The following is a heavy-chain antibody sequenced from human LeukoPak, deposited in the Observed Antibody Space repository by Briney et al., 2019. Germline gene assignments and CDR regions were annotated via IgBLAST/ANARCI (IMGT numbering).Heavy chain of an antibody. V-gene: IGHV3-23*01. J-gene: IGHJ4*01. CDR1: GYPFSNYP. Sequence: GGSLTLSCAASGYPFSNYPMSWVRQAPGKGLEWVSSLSGSSITTYYADSVKGRFTISRDNSKNTLYLQMNSLRAEDTAVYYCAKGIYSSGWSYFDYWGHGTLVTVSS. CDR2: LSGSSITT. CDR3: AKGIYSSGWSYFDY. D-gene: IGHD6-19*01.